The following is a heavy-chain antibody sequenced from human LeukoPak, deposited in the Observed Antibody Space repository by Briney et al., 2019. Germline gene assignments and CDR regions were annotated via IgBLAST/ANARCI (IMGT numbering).Heavy chain of an antibody. D-gene: IGHD3-9*01. CDR1: GFTFSSYA. CDR3: AKNPRYFDWLLLPADFDY. V-gene: IGHV3-23*01. J-gene: IGHJ4*02. CDR2: ISGSGGST. Sequence: GGSLRLSCAASGFTFSSYAMSWVCQAPGKGLEWVSAISGSGGSTYYADSVKGRFTISRDNSKNTLYLQMNSLRAEDTAVYYCAKNPRYFDWLLLPADFDYWGQGTLVTVSS.